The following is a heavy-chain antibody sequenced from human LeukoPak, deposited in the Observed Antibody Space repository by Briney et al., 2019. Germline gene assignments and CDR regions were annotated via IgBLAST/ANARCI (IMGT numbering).Heavy chain of an antibody. D-gene: IGHD3-10*01. V-gene: IGHV3-74*01. CDR1: GFTFSRYW. CDR3: ARVALGSYNWFDP. CDR2: INTDGSRA. J-gene: IGHJ5*02. Sequence: GGSLRLSCAASGFTFSRYWMHWVRQAPGKGLVWVSRINTDGSRATYADSVKGRFTISRDNAKNTVYLQMNSLRAEDTAVYYCARVALGSYNWFDPWGQGTLVTVSS.